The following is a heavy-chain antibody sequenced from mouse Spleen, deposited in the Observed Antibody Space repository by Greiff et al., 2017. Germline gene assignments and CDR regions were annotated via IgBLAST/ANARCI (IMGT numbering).Heavy chain of an antibody. J-gene: IGHJ4*01. CDR1: GFSLTSYG. D-gene: IGHD4-1*01. V-gene: IGHV2-6*02. CDR2: IWSDGST. Sequence: QVQLKESGPGLVAPSQSLSITCTVSGFSLTSYGVHWVRQPPGKGLEWLVVIWSDGSTTYNSALKSRLSISKDNSKSQVFLKMNSLQTDDTAMYYCARNPPNWDYAMDYWGQGTSVTVSS. CDR3: ARNPPNWDYAMDY.